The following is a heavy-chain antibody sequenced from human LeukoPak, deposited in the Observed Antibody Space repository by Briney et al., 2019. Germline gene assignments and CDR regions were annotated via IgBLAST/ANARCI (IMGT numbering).Heavy chain of an antibody. V-gene: IGHV7-4-1*02. J-gene: IGHJ4*02. Sequence: VASVKVSCKASGHTFTSYAMNWVRQAPGQGLEWMGWINTNTGNPTYAQGFTGRFVFSLDTSVSTAYLQISSLKAEDTAVYYCARSQLLWFGDPSDWWGQGTLVTVSS. D-gene: IGHD3-10*01. CDR2: INTNTGNP. CDR1: GHTFTSYA. CDR3: ARSQLLWFGDPSDW.